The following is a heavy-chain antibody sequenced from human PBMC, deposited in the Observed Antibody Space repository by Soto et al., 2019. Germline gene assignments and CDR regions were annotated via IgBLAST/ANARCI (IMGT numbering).Heavy chain of an antibody. Sequence: ASVKVSCKASGYTFTSYYMHWVRQAPGQGLEWMGIINPSGGSTSYAQKFQGRVTMTRDTSTSTVHMELSSLRSEDTAVYYCARDPLGYCSGGSCYSVRYDSSGYPAYWGQGTLVTVSS. CDR2: INPSGGST. CDR1: GYTFTSYY. CDR3: ARDPLGYCSGGSCYSVRYDSSGYPAY. J-gene: IGHJ4*02. D-gene: IGHD2-15*01. V-gene: IGHV1-46*01.